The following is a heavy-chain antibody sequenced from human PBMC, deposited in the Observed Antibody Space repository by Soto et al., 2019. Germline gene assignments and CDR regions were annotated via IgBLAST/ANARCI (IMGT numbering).Heavy chain of an antibody. V-gene: IGHV3-15*01. CDR2: IKSKTDDGTT. D-gene: IGHD3-22*01. Sequence: GGSLRLSCAASGFTFSNAWMSWVRQAPGKGLEWVGRIKSKTDDGTTDYAAPVKGRFTISRDDSKNTLYLQMNSLKTEDTAVYYCTTDRVFYDSSGYYHYYYYYYMDVWGKGTTVTVSS. J-gene: IGHJ6*03. CDR3: TTDRVFYDSSGYYHYYYYYYMDV. CDR1: GFTFSNAW.